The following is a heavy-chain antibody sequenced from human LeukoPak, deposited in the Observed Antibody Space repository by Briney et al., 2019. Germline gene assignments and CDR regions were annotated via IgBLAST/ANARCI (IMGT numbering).Heavy chain of an antibody. CDR3: AREDASSWDY. CDR1: GFTFSIYS. J-gene: IGHJ4*02. Sequence: GGSLRLSCASSGFTFSIYSMDWVRQAPGKGLEWVSSIISSGSYIYYADSVKGRFTISRDNAKNSLYLQMNSLRAEDTAVYYCAREDASSWDYWGQGILVTVSS. V-gene: IGHV3-21*01. CDR2: IISSGSYI. D-gene: IGHD6-13*01.